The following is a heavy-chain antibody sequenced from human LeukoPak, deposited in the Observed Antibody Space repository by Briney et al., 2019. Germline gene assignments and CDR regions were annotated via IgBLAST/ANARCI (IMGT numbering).Heavy chain of an antibody. CDR1: GFTFSSYA. J-gene: IGHJ4*02. D-gene: IGHD3-22*01. Sequence: GGSLRLSCAASGFTFSSYAMSWVRQAPGKRLEWVSAISGSGGSTYYADSVKGRFTISRDNSKNTLYLQMNSLRAEDTAVYYCARRGYYYDSSGYNWGFDYWGQGTLVTVSS. V-gene: IGHV3-23*01. CDR3: ARRGYYYDSSGYNWGFDY. CDR2: ISGSGGST.